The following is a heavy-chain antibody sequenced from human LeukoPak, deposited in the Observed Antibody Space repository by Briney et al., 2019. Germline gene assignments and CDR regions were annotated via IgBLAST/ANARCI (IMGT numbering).Heavy chain of an antibody. Sequence: GGSLRLSCAASGFTFSSYAMSWVRQAPGKGLEWVSTISGSGGATYYADSVKGRFTISRDNSKITLYLQMNGLRAEDTALFYCAKAVVVVPAATPFDYWGLGTLVTVSS. D-gene: IGHD2-2*01. CDR3: AKAVVVVPAATPFDY. V-gene: IGHV3-23*01. CDR1: GFTFSSYA. J-gene: IGHJ4*02. CDR2: ISGSGGAT.